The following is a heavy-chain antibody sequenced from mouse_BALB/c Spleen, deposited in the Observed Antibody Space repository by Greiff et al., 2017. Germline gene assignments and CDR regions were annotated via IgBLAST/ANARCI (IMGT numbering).Heavy chain of an antibody. V-gene: IGHV2-9*02. CDR2: IWAGGST. CDR3: ARDEDGNYNWYFDV. J-gene: IGHJ1*01. CDR1: GFSLTSYG. D-gene: IGHD2-1*01. Sequence: QVQLKESGPGLVAPSQSLYITCTVSGFSLTSYGVHWVRQPPGKGLEWLGVIWAGGSTNYNSALMSRLSISKDNSKSQVFLKMNSLQTDDTAMYYCARDEDGNYNWYFDVWGAGTTVTVSS.